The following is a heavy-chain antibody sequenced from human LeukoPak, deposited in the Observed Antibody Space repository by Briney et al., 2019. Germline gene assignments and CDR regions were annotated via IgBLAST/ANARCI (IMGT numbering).Heavy chain of an antibody. V-gene: IGHV4-59*01. CDR1: GGSISSYY. J-gene: IGHJ4*02. D-gene: IGHD6-19*01. Sequence: SETLSLTCTVSGGSISSYYWSWIRQPPGKGLEWIGYIYYSGSTNYNPSLKSRVTISVDTSKNQFPLKLSSVTAADTAVYYCARAVLYSSGWSFDYWGQGTLVTVSS. CDR2: IYYSGST. CDR3: ARAVLYSSGWSFDY.